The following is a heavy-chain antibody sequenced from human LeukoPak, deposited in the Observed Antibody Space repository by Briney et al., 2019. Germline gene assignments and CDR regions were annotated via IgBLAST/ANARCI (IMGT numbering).Heavy chain of an antibody. CDR1: GFTFDDYA. J-gene: IGHJ4*02. D-gene: IGHD3-10*01. Sequence: GGSLRLSCAASGFTFDDYAMHWVRQAPGKGLVWVSRINSDGSSTNYADSVKGRFTISRDNAKNTLYLQMNSLRAEDTAVYYCARDLMVRGVFDYWGQGTLVTVSS. CDR2: INSDGSST. CDR3: ARDLMVRGVFDY. V-gene: IGHV3-74*01.